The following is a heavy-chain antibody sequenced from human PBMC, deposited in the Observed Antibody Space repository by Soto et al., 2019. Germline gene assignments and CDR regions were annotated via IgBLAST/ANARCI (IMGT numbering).Heavy chain of an antibody. CDR2: IRSKAYGATT. D-gene: IGHD4-17*01. CDR1: GFRFGEYA. V-gene: IGHV3-49*03. CDR3: ARRAPVTPFDY. J-gene: IGHJ4*02. Sequence: GGSLRLSCTGSGFRFGEYAMSWFRQAPGKGPEWVGVIRSKAYGATTEYAASVKGRFTISREDSDSIVYLQMNSLKSEDTAVYYCARRAPVTPFDYWGQGTLVTVSS.